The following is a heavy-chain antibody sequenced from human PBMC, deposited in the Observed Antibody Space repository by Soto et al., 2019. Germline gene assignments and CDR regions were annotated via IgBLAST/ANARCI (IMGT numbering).Heavy chain of an antibody. CDR3: ARLDQESNNPNWFDP. V-gene: IGHV3-11*06. CDR2: ISSSSSYT. D-gene: IGHD1-1*01. CDR1: GFTFSDYY. Sequence: QVQLVESGGGLVKPGGSLRLSCAASGFTFSDYYMSWIRQAPGEGLEWVSYISSSSSYTNYADSVKGRFTISRDNAKNSLYLQMNSLRAEDTAVYYCARLDQESNNPNWFDPWGQGTLVTVSS. J-gene: IGHJ5*02.